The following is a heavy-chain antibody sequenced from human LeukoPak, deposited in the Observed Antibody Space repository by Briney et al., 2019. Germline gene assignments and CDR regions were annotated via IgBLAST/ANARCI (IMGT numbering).Heavy chain of an antibody. Sequence: ASVKVSCKASGYTFTNNYLHWVRQAPGQGLEWMGMIYPRDGSTSYAQNFQGRVTVTRDTSTTTVHMELRGLRSEDTAVYYCARGIPGEDDSYGMDVWGQGTTVTVSS. CDR3: ARGIPGEDDSYGMDV. J-gene: IGHJ6*02. CDR2: IYPRDGST. D-gene: IGHD3-16*01. V-gene: IGHV1-46*01. CDR1: GYTFTNNY.